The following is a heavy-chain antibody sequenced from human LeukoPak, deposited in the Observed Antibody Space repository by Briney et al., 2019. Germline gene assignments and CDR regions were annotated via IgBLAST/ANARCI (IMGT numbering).Heavy chain of an antibody. CDR3: GRGGVRGGGYDY. Sequence: GGSLRLSCAVSGFTFSTYWMHWVRQAPGKGLVWISRINNDGSETRYADSVKGRFTISRDNAKNTLYLQMNSLRAEDTAVYYCGRGGVRGGGYDYWGQGALVSVSS. CDR2: INNDGSET. D-gene: IGHD3-16*01. J-gene: IGHJ4*02. V-gene: IGHV3-74*01. CDR1: GFTFSTYW.